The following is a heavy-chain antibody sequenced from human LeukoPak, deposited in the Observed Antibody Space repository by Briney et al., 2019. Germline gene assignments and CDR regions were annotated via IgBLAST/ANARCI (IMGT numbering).Heavy chain of an antibody. J-gene: IGHJ4*02. CDR3: ARVDTAMESFDY. Sequence: GGSLRLSCAASGFTFSDYYMSWIRQAPGKGLERVSYISSSGSTIYYADSVKGRFTISRDNSKNTLYLQMNSLRAEDTAVYYCARVDTAMESFDYLGQGTLVTVSS. CDR1: GFTFSDYY. D-gene: IGHD5-18*01. CDR2: ISSSGSTI. V-gene: IGHV3-11*04.